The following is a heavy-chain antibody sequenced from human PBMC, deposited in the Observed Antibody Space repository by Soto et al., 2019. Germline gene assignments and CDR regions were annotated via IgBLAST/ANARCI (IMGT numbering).Heavy chain of an antibody. CDR3: AGKDIAGNYVDF. CDR2: IYPGDSDT. CDR1: GYSFTTYW. D-gene: IGHD3-22*01. J-gene: IGHJ4*02. Sequence: GESLKISCKASGYSFTTYWIGWVRQMPGKGLEWMGIIYPGDSDTRYSPSFQGQVTISADKSISTAYLQWSSLKASDSAMFYCAGKDIAGNYVDFWGQGTLVTVSS. V-gene: IGHV5-51*01.